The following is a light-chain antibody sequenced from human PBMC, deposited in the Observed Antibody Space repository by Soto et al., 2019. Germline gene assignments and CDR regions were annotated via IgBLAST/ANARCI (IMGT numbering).Light chain of an antibody. CDR3: QQYNNFWT. V-gene: IGKV3-15*01. CDR2: GAS. Sequence: EIVMTQSPXTLSVSPGETATLSCWASQSVSSNLAWYQQKPGQAPRLLIYGASTRATDIPARFSGSGSGTEFTLTISSLQSEDFAVYYCQQYNNFWTFGQGTKVEIK. J-gene: IGKJ1*01. CDR1: QSVSSN.